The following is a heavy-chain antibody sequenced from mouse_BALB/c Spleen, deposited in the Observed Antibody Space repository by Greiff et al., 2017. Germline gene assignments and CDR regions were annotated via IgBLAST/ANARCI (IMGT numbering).Heavy chain of an antibody. CDR2: ISYSGST. CDR3: ARYGLVVDTGFAY. Sequence: EVQLVESGPSLVKPSQTLSLTCSVTGDSITSGYWNWIRKFPGNKLEYMGYISYSGSTYYNPSLKSRISITRDTSKNQYYLQLNSVTTEDTATYYCARYGLVVDTGFAYWGQGTLVTVSA. V-gene: IGHV3-8*02. J-gene: IGHJ3*01. CDR1: GDSITSGY. D-gene: IGHD1-1*01.